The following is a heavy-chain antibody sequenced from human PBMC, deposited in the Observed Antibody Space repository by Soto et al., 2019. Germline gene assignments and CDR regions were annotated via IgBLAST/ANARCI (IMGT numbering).Heavy chain of an antibody. V-gene: IGHV4-34*01. J-gene: IGHJ4*02. Sequence: SETLSLTCAVYGGSFIGYYWSWIRQPPGKGLEWIGEINHSGSTNYNPSLKSRVTISVDTSKNQFSLKLSSVTAADTAVCYCARVEWRRRRWPPRYFDYFGQGNLFTFSS. CDR1: GGSFIGYY. D-gene: IGHD2-15*01. CDR2: INHSGST. CDR3: ARVEWRRRRWPPRYFDY.